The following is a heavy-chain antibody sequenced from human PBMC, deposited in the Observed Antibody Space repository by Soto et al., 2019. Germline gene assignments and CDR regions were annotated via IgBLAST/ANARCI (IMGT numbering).Heavy chain of an antibody. V-gene: IGHV1-8*01. D-gene: IGHD3-9*01. J-gene: IGHJ5*02. CDR3: ARALDRDDILTGYWYNWFDP. CDR2: MNPNSGNT. Sequence: ASVKVSCKASGYTFTSYDINWVRQATGQWLEWMGWMNPNSGNTGYAQKFQGRVTMTRNTSISTAYMELSSLRSEDTAVYYCARALDRDDILTGYWYNWFDPWGQGTLVTVSS. CDR1: GYTFTSYD.